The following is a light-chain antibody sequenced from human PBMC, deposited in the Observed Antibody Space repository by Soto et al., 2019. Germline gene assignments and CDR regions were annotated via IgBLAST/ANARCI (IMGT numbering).Light chain of an antibody. Sequence: QSALTQPASVSGSPGQSITISCTGTSSDVGGYNYVSWCQHHPGKAPKLMIYDVSNRPSGVSNRFSGSKSGNTASLTISGLQAEDEADYYCSSYTSSSIVVFGGGTQLTVL. J-gene: IGLJ2*01. V-gene: IGLV2-14*03. CDR1: SSDVGGYNY. CDR2: DVS. CDR3: SSYTSSSIVV.